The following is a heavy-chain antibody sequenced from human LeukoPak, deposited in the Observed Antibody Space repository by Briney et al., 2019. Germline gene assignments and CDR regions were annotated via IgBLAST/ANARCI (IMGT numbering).Heavy chain of an antibody. J-gene: IGHJ4*02. D-gene: IGHD6-19*01. CDR1: GFTFRSYN. CDR2: ISSSSSSI. V-gene: IGHV3-21*01. Sequence: PGGSLRLSCAASGFTFRSYNFQWVRQAPGKGLEWVSFISSSSSSIYYADSVKGRFTISRDNAKNSPYLQMNSLRAEDTAVYYCARDQGSGWWAYWGQGTLVTVSS. CDR3: ARDQGSGWWAY.